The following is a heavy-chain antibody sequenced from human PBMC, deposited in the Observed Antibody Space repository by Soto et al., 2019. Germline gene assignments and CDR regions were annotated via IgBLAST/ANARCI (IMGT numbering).Heavy chain of an antibody. J-gene: IGHJ6*03. CDR3: ARHGITGTIGYMDV. CDR1: GYTFTGYY. CDR2: INPNSGGT. Sequence: ASVKVSCKASGYTFTGYYMHWVRQAPGQGLEWMGWINPNSGGTNYAQKFQGWVTMTRDTSISTAYMELSRLRSDDTAVYYCARHGITGTIGYMDVWGKGTTVTVSS. V-gene: IGHV1-2*04. D-gene: IGHD1-7*01.